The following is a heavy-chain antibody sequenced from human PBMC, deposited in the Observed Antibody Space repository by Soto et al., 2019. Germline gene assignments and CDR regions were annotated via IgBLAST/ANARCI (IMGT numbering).Heavy chain of an antibody. J-gene: IGHJ4*02. D-gene: IGHD3-22*01. CDR1: GGSISSSSYY. CDR3: ARLPYYYDSSGSLDY. CDR2: IYYSGST. Sequence: SETLSLTCTVSGGSISSSSYYWGWIRQPPGKGLKWIGSIYYSGSTYYNPSLKSRVTISVDTSKNQFSLKLSSVTAADTAVYYCARLPYYYDSSGSLDYWGQGTLVTVSS. V-gene: IGHV4-39*01.